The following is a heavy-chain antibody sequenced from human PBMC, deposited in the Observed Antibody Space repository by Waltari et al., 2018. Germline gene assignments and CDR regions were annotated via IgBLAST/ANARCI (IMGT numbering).Heavy chain of an antibody. CDR2: STMSVAT. CDR1: GFTFNSYA. D-gene: IGHD1-20*01. V-gene: IGHV3-23*01. CDR3: AKPFYNWDDPLVS. J-gene: IGHJ5*02. Sequence: EVQLLESGGELVQAGGSLRLSCRVSGFTFNSYAINWGRRAAGKGLQWVAASTMSVATFHADSGKGRFTISRDASKDTVYLQMNSLRADDTALYYCAKPFYNWDDPLVSWGQGTQVTVSS.